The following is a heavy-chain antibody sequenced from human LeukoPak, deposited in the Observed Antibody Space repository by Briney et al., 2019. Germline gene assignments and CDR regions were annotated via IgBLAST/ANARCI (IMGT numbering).Heavy chain of an antibody. CDR1: GFTFSSYA. CDR3: ARNGLAANGYFDY. V-gene: IGHV3-23*01. CDR2: ISGSGGST. D-gene: IGHD2-8*01. Sequence: GGSLRLSCAASGFTFSSYAMSWVRQAPGKGLEWVSFISGSGGSTYYVDSVKGRFTISRDNSKNTLYLQMNSLRAEDTAVYYCARNGLAANGYFDYWGQGTLVTVSS. J-gene: IGHJ4*02.